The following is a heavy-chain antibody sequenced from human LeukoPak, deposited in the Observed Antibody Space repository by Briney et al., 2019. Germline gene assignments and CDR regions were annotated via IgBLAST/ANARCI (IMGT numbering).Heavy chain of an antibody. CDR1: GFTVSSNY. CDR2: IYSGGST. V-gene: IGHV3-53*01. D-gene: IGHD3-22*01. J-gene: IGHJ4*02. CDR3: ARDLTYYYDSSGYSL. Sequence: QSGGSLRLSCAASGFTVSSNYMSWVRQAPGKGLEWVSVIYSGGSTYHADSVKGRFTISRDNSKNTLYLQMNSLRAEDTAVYYCARDLTYYYDSSGYSLWGQGTLVTVSS.